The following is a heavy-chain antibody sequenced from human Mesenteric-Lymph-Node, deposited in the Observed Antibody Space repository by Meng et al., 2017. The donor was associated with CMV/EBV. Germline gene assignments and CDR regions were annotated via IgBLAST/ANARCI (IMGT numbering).Heavy chain of an antibody. CDR2: IKTKADGGTT. Sequence: GGSLRLSCAASGSTFSNARMNWGRQAPGKGLEWVGRIKTKADGGTTDFAAPVKGRFTISRDDSKNTLFLQMDSLKTEDTAVYYCTNTVRNDFSSGYIHWGQGTLVTVSA. V-gene: IGHV3-15*01. D-gene: IGHD3-3*01. CDR3: TNTVRNDFSSGYIH. J-gene: IGHJ4*02. CDR1: GSTFSNAR.